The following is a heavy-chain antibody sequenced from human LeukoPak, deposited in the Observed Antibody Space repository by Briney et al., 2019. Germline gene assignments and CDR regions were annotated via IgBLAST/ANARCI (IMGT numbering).Heavy chain of an antibody. V-gene: IGHV4-38-2*02. CDR2: IYHSGRT. CDR1: GYSISSGYY. J-gene: IGHJ6*03. Sequence: SETLSLTCTVSGYSISSGYYWGWIRQPPGKGLEWIGSIYHSGRTYYNPSLKSRVTISVDTSKNQFSLKLSSVTAADTAVYYCARGPSPQYYYYYYMDVWGKGTTVTVSS. CDR3: ARGPSPQYYYYYYMDV.